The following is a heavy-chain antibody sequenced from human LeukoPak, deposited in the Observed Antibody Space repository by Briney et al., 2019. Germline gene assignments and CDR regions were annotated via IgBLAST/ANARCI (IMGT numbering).Heavy chain of an antibody. CDR3: ARGDTATLLGY. CDR1: GFTFSSYA. V-gene: IGHV3-23*01. D-gene: IGHD5-18*01. CDR2: ISGSGGST. Sequence: GGSLRLSCAASGFTFSSYAMSWVRQAPGKGLEWVSAISGSGGSTYYADSVKGRFTISRDNSKNTLYLQMNSLRAEDTAVYYCARGDTATLLGYWGQGTLVTVSS. J-gene: IGHJ4*02.